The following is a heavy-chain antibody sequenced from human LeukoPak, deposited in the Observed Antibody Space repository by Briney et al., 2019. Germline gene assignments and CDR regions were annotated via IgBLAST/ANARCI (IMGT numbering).Heavy chain of an antibody. Sequence: GSLRLSCAASGFPFSSYSMNWVRQAPGKGLEWVSSISSSSSYIYYADSVKGRFTISRDNAKNSLYLQMNSLRAEDTAVYYCARRKSGYDILTADYWGQGTLVTVSS. CDR1: GFPFSSYS. CDR2: ISSSSSYI. V-gene: IGHV3-21*01. J-gene: IGHJ4*02. CDR3: ARRKSGYDILTADY. D-gene: IGHD3-9*01.